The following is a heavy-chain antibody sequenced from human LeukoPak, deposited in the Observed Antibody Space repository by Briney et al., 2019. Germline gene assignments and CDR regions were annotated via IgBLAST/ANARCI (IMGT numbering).Heavy chain of an antibody. D-gene: IGHD6-19*01. CDR3: ARVISGWYFFDY. CDR2: IIPIFGTA. J-gene: IGHJ4*02. V-gene: IGHV1-69*05. CDR1: GGTFSSYA. Sequence: SVKVSCKSSGGTFSSYAISWVRQAPGQGLEWMGRIIPIFGTANYAQKFQGRVTITTDESTSTAYMELSSLRSEDTAVYYCARVISGWYFFDYWGQGTLVTVSS.